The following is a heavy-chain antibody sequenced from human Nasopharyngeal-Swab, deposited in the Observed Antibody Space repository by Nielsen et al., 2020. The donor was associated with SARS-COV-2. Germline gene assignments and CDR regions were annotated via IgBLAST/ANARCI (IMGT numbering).Heavy chain of an antibody. CDR2: ISWNSGSI. CDR1: GFTFDDYA. Sequence: GGSLGLSCAASGFTFDDYAMHWVRQAPGKGLEWVSGISWNSGSIGYADPVKGRFTISRDNAKNSLYLQMNSLRAEDTALYYCAKETDLGSSFDYWCQGTLVTVSS. J-gene: IGHJ4*02. V-gene: IGHV3-9*01. CDR3: AKETDLGSSFDY. D-gene: IGHD6-19*01.